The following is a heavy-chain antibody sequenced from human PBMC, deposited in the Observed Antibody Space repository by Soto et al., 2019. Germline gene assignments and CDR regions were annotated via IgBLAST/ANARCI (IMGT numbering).Heavy chain of an antibody. CDR3: AKVRGYSYGFDY. J-gene: IGHJ4*02. Sequence: LRLSCAASGFTFSSHAMSWVRQAPGKGLEWVSAISGSGGSTYYADSVKGRLTISRDNSKNTLYLQMNSLRAEDTAVYYCAKVRGYSYGFDYWGQGTLVTVSS. CDR1: GFTFSSHA. CDR2: ISGSGGST. V-gene: IGHV3-23*01. D-gene: IGHD5-18*01.